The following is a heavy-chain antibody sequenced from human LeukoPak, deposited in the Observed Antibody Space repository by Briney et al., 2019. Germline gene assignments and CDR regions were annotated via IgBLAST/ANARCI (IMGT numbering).Heavy chain of an antibody. CDR2: INPSGGST. J-gene: IGHJ5*02. Sequence: ASVKVSCKASGYTFTRYYMNWVRQAPGQGLEWMGIINPSGGSTNYAQKFQGRVTMTRDTSTSTIYMEVSSLRSEDTAVYYCATSFRAVNWFDPWGQGTLVTVSS. D-gene: IGHD3-10*01. CDR3: ATSFRAVNWFDP. V-gene: IGHV1-46*01. CDR1: GYTFTRYY.